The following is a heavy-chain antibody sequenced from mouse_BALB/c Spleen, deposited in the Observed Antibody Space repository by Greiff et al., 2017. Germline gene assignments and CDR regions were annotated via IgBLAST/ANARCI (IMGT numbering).Heavy chain of an antibody. D-gene: IGHD2-3*01. CDR3: ARRNDGYYDGGAMDY. J-gene: IGHJ4*01. CDR2: ISYSGST. Sequence: EVQLQQSGPGLVKPSQSLSLTCTVTGYSITSDYAWNWIRQFPGNKLEWMGYISYSGSTSYNPSLKSRISITRDTSKNQFFLQLNSVTTEDTATYYCARRNDGYYDGGAMDYWGQGTSVTVSS. V-gene: IGHV3-2*02. CDR1: GYSITSDYA.